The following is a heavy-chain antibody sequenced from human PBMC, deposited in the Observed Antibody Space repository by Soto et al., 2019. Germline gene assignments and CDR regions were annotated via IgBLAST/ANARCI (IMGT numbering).Heavy chain of an antibody. V-gene: IGHV2-5*02. J-gene: IGHJ4*02. D-gene: IGHD5-12*01. Sequence: QIALKESGPTLVKPTQTLTLTCTFSGFSLSTSGAGVGWMRQPPGKALEWLALIYWDDDKRYSPSLKSRLTIPKDTTKNQVVLTMTNMDPVDTATYYCAHRPNGYNYLDYRGQGTLVTVSS. CDR2: IYWDDDK. CDR3: AHRPNGYNYLDY. CDR1: GFSLSTSGAG.